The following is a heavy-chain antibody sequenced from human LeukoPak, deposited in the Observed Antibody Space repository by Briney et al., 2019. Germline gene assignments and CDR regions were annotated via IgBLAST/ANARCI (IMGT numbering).Heavy chain of an antibody. V-gene: IGHV3-23*01. CDR3: AKDLHWGLDY. CDR1: GFAFNTYG. D-gene: IGHD7-27*01. Sequence: PGGSLRLSCAASGFAFNTYGMSWVRQAPGKGLEWVSAISGNGGKTYYADSVKGRFTISRDNSKNTLYLRVSNLRAEDSAVHFCAKDLHWGLDYWGQGTLVTVSS. CDR2: ISGNGGKT. J-gene: IGHJ4*02.